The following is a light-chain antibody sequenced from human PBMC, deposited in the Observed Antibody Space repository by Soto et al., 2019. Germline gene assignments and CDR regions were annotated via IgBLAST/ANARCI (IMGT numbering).Light chain of an antibody. CDR1: QRVGRNY. J-gene: IGKJ1*01. CDR2: GAS. V-gene: IGKV3-20*01. Sequence: ELTQTPGTLSLSPGERATLSCSASQRVGRNYLVWFQQNPGQPPRLLIHGASSRATGIPDMFTASGSVPDFTQTITRPDPEAFAVYYCQKYGSPHWTLGQGTKGDIK. CDR3: QKYGSPHWT.